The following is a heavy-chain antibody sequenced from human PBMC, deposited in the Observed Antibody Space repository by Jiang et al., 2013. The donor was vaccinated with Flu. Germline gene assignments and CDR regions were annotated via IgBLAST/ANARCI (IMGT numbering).Heavy chain of an antibody. CDR3: AKDNGEMATGGAFDI. V-gene: IGHV3-23*01. Sequence: GSTYYADSVKGRFTISRDNSKNTLYLQMNSLRAEDTAVYYCAKDNGEMATGGAFDIWGQGTMVTVSS. CDR2: GST. D-gene: IGHD5-24*01. J-gene: IGHJ3*02.